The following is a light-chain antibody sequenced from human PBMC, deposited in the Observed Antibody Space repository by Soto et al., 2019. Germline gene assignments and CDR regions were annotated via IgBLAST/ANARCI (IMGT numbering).Light chain of an antibody. Sequence: MTQAPATLSASVGDRLSITCRASQVITNDLGWYQQKPGKAPKRLIYAASTVQSGVPSRFSGSGSGTEFTLTISSLQPEDVATYYCLQLNTYPWTFGQGTKVDI. CDR3: LQLNTYPWT. J-gene: IGKJ1*01. V-gene: IGKV1-17*01. CDR1: QVITND. CDR2: AAS.